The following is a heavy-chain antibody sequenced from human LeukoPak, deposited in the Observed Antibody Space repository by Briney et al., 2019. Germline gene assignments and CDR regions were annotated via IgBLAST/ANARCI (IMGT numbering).Heavy chain of an antibody. Sequence: GESLKISCKASGYSFTSHLVAWVRQMPGKGLEWMGMISPGDFDTRYTPSFKGQVTISADKSISTAYLQWSSLKASDTAIYYCARHQGGMDVWGQGTTVTVSS. J-gene: IGHJ6*02. CDR2: ISPGDFDT. CDR1: GYSFTSHL. CDR3: ARHQGGMDV. V-gene: IGHV5-51*01.